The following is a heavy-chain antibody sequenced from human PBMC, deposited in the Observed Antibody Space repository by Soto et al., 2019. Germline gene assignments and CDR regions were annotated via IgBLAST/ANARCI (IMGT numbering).Heavy chain of an antibody. CDR1: GYTFTGYY. V-gene: IGHV1-2*04. Sequence: ASVKVSCKASGYTFTGYYMHWVRQAPGQGLEWMGWINPNSGGTNYAQKFQGWVTMTRDTSISTAYMELRRLRSDDTAVYYSARGVDLFTGFCSGGSCYSEYNWFDPWGQGTLVTVSS. D-gene: IGHD2-15*01. J-gene: IGHJ5*02. CDR3: ARGVDLFTGFCSGGSCYSEYNWFDP. CDR2: INPNSGGT.